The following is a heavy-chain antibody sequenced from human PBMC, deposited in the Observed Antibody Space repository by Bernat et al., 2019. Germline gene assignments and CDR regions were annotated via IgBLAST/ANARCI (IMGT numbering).Heavy chain of an antibody. CDR2: ISFDGSAK. CDR3: AGAKEYGSGGSCYGGSPAIDY. Sequence: QVQLVESGGGVVQPGRSLRLSCAASRFTFSTSALYWVRQAPGKGLEWVAVISFDGSAKYYADSVKGRFTISRDNSKNTLYLQMNSLRGDDTAVYYCAGAKEYGSGGSCYGGSPAIDYWGQGTLVTVSS. D-gene: IGHD2-15*01. V-gene: IGHV3-30-3*01. J-gene: IGHJ4*02. CDR1: RFTFSTSA.